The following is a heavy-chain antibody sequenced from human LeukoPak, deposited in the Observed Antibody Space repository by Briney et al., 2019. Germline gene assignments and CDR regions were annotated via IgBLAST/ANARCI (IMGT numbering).Heavy chain of an antibody. Sequence: SETLSLTCTVSGGSISSYYWSWIRQPPGKGLEWIGYIYYSGSTNYNPSLKNRVTISVDTSKNQFSLKLSSVTAADTAVYYCASCLPGEGIDPWGQGTLVTVSS. CDR3: ASCLPGEGIDP. V-gene: IGHV4-59*08. J-gene: IGHJ5*02. D-gene: IGHD3-16*01. CDR1: GGSISSYY. CDR2: IYYSGST.